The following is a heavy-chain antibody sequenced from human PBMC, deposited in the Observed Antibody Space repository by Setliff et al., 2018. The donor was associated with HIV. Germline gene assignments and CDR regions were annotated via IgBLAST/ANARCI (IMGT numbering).Heavy chain of an antibody. J-gene: IGHJ6*03. V-gene: IGHV3-11*04. CDR2: INGGNDMI. D-gene: IGHD3-22*01. CDR3: ARDKDYYDFSGYYYIYYDMDV. CDR1: GCSISSSG. Sequence: LSLTCTVSGCSISSSGYYWGWIRQPPGKGLEWISYINGGNDMIYYADSVKGRFTISRDSATNSIYLQMNSLRAEDTAVYYCARDKDYYDFSGYYYIYYDMDVWGKGTTVTVSS.